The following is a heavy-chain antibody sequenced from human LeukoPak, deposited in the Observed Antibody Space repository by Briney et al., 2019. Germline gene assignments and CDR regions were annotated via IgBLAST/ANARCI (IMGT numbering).Heavy chain of an antibody. CDR1: GGAISSTAYY. J-gene: IGHJ3*02. CDR3: ARDPSIFGAFDT. CDR2: IYYSGST. D-gene: IGHD3-3*01. Sequence: SETLSLTCNVSGGAISSTAYYWGWIRQPPGKGLEWIGSIYYSGSTYYNPSLKSRVTISVDTSHNQFSLKLSSVTAADTAVYYCARDPSIFGAFDTWGQGTMVTVSS. V-gene: IGHV4-39*02.